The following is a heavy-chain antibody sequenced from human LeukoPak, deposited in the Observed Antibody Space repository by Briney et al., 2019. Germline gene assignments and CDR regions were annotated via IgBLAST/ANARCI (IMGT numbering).Heavy chain of an antibody. Sequence: GGSLRLSCAASGFTFSSYSMNWVRQARGKGLEWVSCISSSSSYIYYADSVKGRFTISRDNAKNSLYLQMNSLRAEDTAVYYCARDPVRYCSSTSCYFDYWGQGTLVTVSS. J-gene: IGHJ4*02. CDR1: GFTFSSYS. CDR2: ISSSSSYI. V-gene: IGHV3-21*01. CDR3: ARDPVRYCSSTSCYFDY. D-gene: IGHD2-2*01.